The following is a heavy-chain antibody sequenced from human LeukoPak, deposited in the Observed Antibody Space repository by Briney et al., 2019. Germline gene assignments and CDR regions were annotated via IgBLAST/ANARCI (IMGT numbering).Heavy chain of an antibody. CDR2: LSGSGINT. CDR1: GFTFSNSA. D-gene: IGHD6-19*01. Sequence: GGSLRLSCAASGFTFSNSAMSWVRHAPGKGLEWVSTLSGSGINTYYADSVKGRFTISRDNSKNTLYLQMNSLRAEDTAVYYCAKGIYSSGWSYFDYWGHGTLVTVSS. V-gene: IGHV3-23*01. J-gene: IGHJ4*01. CDR3: AKGIYSSGWSYFDY.